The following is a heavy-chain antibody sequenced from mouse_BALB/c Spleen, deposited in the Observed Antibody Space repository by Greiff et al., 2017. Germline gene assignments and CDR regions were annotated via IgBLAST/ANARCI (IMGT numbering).Heavy chain of an antibody. CDR2: ISSGGSYT. J-gene: IGHJ2*01. CDR3: TRDEDYDWDY. Sequence: EVKLQESGGGLVKPGGSLKLSCAASGFTFSSYTMSWVRQTPEKRLEWVATISSGGSYTYYPDSVKGRFTISRDNAKNTLYLQMSSLKSEDTAMYYCTRDEDYDWDYWGQGTTLTVSS. V-gene: IGHV5-6-4*01. D-gene: IGHD2-4*01. CDR1: GFTFSSYT.